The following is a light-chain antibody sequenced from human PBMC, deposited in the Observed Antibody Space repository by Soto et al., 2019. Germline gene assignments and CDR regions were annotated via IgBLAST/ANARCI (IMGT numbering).Light chain of an antibody. V-gene: IGKV3-20*01. Sequence: EIVLTQAAGTLSLSPGERAILSCRASQSVSSSFLAWYQQKPGQAPRLLIYGASNRATGIPDRFSGSGSGTDFTLTISRLEPEDFAVYYCQQYVTSPWAFGQGTKVDIK. CDR1: QSVSSSF. J-gene: IGKJ1*01. CDR3: QQYVTSPWA. CDR2: GAS.